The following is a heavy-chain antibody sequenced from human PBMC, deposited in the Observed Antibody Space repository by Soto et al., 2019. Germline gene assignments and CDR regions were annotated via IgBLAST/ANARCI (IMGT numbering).Heavy chain of an antibody. J-gene: IGHJ4*02. Sequence: QVQLQQWGAGLLKPSETLSLTCAISGGSFSGYYWSWIRQPPGKGLEWIGEINHDGITNYNPSLKSRVTISLDTSKYQFSLKLTSVTAADTAVYYCAGRYCTGGSCYRPWGQGTLVTVSS. CDR2: INHDGIT. D-gene: IGHD2-15*01. CDR3: AGRYCTGGSCYRP. CDR1: GGSFSGYY. V-gene: IGHV4-34*01.